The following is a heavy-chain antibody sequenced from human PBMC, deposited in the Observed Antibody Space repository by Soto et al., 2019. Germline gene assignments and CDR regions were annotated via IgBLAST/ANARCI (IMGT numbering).Heavy chain of an antibody. CDR2: IYYSGST. CDR3: ARQMDGLWFGELQSTPYFDY. V-gene: IGHV4-39*01. D-gene: IGHD3-10*01. Sequence: QLQLQESGPGLVKPSETLSLTCTVSGGSISSSSYYWGWIRQPPGKGLEWIGSIYYSGSTYYNPSLKSRVTISVDTSKNQFSLKLSSVTAADTAVYYCARQMDGLWFGELQSTPYFDYWGQGTLVTVSS. J-gene: IGHJ4*02. CDR1: GGSISSSSYY.